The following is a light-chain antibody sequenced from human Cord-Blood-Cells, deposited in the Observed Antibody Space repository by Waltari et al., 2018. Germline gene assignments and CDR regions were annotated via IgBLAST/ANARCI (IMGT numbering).Light chain of an antibody. CDR2: EGS. CDR3: CSYAGSSTSVV. Sequence: QSALTQPAYVSGSPGQSITISCTGTSSYVGIYNPVSWYQQHPGKAPKRMSYEGSKRPSGVSNRFSGSKSGNTASLTISGLQAEDEADYYCCSYAGSSTSVVFGGGTKLTVL. J-gene: IGLJ2*01. CDR1: SSYVGIYNP. V-gene: IGLV2-23*01.